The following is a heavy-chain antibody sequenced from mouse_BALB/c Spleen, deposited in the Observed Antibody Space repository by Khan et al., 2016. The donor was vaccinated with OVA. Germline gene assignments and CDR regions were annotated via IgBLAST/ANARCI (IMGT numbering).Heavy chain of an antibody. CDR1: GYTFTNYG. D-gene: IGHD1-1*01. J-gene: IGHJ3*01. V-gene: IGHV9-3*02. CDR2: INTNTGEP. Sequence: QIQLVQSGPELKKPGETVKISCKASGYTFTNYGMSWVKQAPGKGLKWMGWINTNTGEPTYTEEFKGRFAFSLDTSASTAYLQINNLKNEDTATHFCARGNDGSSPLAYGGQGTLVTVSA. CDR3: ARGNDGSSPLAY.